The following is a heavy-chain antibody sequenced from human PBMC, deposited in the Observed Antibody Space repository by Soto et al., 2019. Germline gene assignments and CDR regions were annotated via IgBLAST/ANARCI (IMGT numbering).Heavy chain of an antibody. D-gene: IGHD2-15*01. CDR2: IYYSGTT. CDR3: ARDITPSDCSGNTCYPE. Sequence: SETLSLTCTVSGGSISSGDYYWSWIRQPPGKGLEWIGYIYYSGTTYYNPSLKSRVSISVDRSKKQFSLKVNSVTAADTAVYYCARDITPSDCSGNTCYPEWGQGTLVTVSS. V-gene: IGHV4-30-4*01. CDR1: GGSISSGDYY. J-gene: IGHJ4*02.